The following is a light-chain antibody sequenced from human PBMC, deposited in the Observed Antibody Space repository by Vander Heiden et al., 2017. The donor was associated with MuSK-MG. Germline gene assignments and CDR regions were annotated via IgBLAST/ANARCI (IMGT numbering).Light chain of an antibody. CDR1: SSHIGAGYD. J-gene: IGLJ2*01. CDR3: QSYDSNRSGSV. V-gene: IGLV1-40*01. Sequence: QSVLTQPPSVSGAPGQRVTISCTWTSSHIGAGYDVHWYQQLPGTAPKLLIDGNSNRPSGVPDRFSGSKSGTAASRASTGLQAEDEADYYCQSYDSNRSGSVFGGGTKLTVL. CDR2: GNS.